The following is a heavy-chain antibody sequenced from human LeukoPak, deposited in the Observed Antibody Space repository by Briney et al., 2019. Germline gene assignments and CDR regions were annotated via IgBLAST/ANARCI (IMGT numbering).Heavy chain of an antibody. V-gene: IGHV1-24*01. J-gene: IGHJ2*01. Sequence: GASVTVSFKVSGYTLTELSMHWVRQAPGKRLEWMGGFDPEDGETIYAQKFQGRVTMTDDTSTDTSYMELSSLRSEDTAVYYCATEDWYSSSYDLWGRGTLVTVSS. CDR1: GYTLTELS. CDR2: FDPEDGET. CDR3: ATEDWYSSSYDL. D-gene: IGHD6-13*01.